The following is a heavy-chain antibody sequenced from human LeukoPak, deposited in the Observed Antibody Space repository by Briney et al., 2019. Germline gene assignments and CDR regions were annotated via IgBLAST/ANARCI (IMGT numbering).Heavy chain of an antibody. V-gene: IGHV1-2*02. Sequence: GASAKVSCKASGYTFTCYYMHWVRQAPGQGLEWMGWINPNSGGTNYAQKFQGRVTMTRDTSISTAYMELSRLRSDDTAVYYCARGGDFWSGYSPSYFDYWGQGTLVTVSS. J-gene: IGHJ4*02. CDR1: GYTFTCYY. CDR3: ARGGDFWSGYSPSYFDY. D-gene: IGHD3-3*01. CDR2: INPNSGGT.